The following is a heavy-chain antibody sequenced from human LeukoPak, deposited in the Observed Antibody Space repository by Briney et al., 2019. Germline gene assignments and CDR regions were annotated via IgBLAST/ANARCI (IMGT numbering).Heavy chain of an antibody. V-gene: IGHV3-48*01. Sequence: PGGSVRLSCAASGFSFSTYSMNWVRQAPGKGLEWVSYISSSRTTTFYTDSVKGRFTISRDNTKNSLYLQMNSLRVEDTAVYYCARGPYGDYDSYYGVDVWGQGTTVTVS. CDR3: ARGPYGDYDSYYGVDV. CDR1: GFSFSTYS. J-gene: IGHJ6*02. CDR2: ISSSRTTT. D-gene: IGHD4-17*01.